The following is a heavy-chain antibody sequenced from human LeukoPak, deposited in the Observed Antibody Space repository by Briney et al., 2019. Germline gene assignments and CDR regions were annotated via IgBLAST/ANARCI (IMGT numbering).Heavy chain of an antibody. D-gene: IGHD3-10*01. J-gene: IGHJ5*02. CDR2: INHSGST. Sequence: PSGTLSLTCAVSGGSISSSNWWSWVRPPPGKGLEWIGEINHSGSTNYNPSLKSRVTISVDTSKNQFSLKLSSVTAADTAVYYCAREGNYYGSGPRPYNWFDPWGQGTLVTVSS. CDR1: GGSISSSNW. V-gene: IGHV4-4*02. CDR3: AREGNYYGSGPRPYNWFDP.